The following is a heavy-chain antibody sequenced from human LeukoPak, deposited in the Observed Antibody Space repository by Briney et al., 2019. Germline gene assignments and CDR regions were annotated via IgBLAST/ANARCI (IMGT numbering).Heavy chain of an antibody. Sequence: PSETLSLTCSVSGASISSYYWSWFRQPPGKGLEWMGYIYYSGSTNYNPSLKSRVTISVDTSTNQFSLRVNSVTAADTAVYYCARHREMLYGSSWRTGYFHHWGQGTLVIVSS. V-gene: IGHV4-59*08. D-gene: IGHD6-13*01. CDR2: IYYSGST. CDR1: GASISSYY. J-gene: IGHJ1*01. CDR3: ARHREMLYGSSWRTGYFHH.